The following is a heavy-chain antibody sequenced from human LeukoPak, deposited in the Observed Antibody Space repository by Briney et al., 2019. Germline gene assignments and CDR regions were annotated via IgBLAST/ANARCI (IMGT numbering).Heavy chain of an antibody. D-gene: IGHD6-19*01. CDR1: GFTVSSNS. V-gene: IGHV3-53*01. CDR2: IYSDNT. J-gene: IGHJ1*01. CDR3: ARANSSGWWGSEYFQH. Sequence: GGSLRLSCTVSGFTVSSNSMSWVRQAPGKGLEWVSFIYSDNTHYSDSVKGRFTISRDNSKNTLYLQMNSLRAEGTAVYYCARANSSGWWGSEYFQHWGEGTLVTVSS.